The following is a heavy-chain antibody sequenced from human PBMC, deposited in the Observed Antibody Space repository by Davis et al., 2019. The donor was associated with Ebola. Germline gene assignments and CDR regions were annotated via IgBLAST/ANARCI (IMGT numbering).Heavy chain of an antibody. V-gene: IGHV4-59*01. D-gene: IGHD1-26*01. J-gene: IGHJ3*01. CDR1: GGSIRSYY. Sequence: SETLSLTCTVSGGSIRSYYWSWVRQPPGKGLEWIGNIYYSGRTNYNPSLKSRVTISVDTSKNEISLKLSSVTAADTAVYYCARDRYSERHYDAFDVWGHGIMVTVST. CDR2: IYYSGRT. CDR3: ARDRYSERHYDAFDV.